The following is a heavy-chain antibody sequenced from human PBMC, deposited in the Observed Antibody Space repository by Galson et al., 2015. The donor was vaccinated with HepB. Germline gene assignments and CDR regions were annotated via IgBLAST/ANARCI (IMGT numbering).Heavy chain of an antibody. Sequence: SLRLSCAASGFTFSSYAMHWDRQAPGKGLEWVAVISYDGSNKYYADSVKGRFTISRDNSKNTLYLQMNSLRAEDTAVYYCARDLHGSGRGGMDVWGQGTTVTVSS. CDR3: ARDLHGSGRGGMDV. CDR1: GFTFSSYA. CDR2: ISYDGSNK. J-gene: IGHJ6*02. D-gene: IGHD3-10*01. V-gene: IGHV3-30*04.